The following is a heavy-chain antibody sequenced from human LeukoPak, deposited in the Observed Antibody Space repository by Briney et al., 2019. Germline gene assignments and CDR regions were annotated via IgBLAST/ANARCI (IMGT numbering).Heavy chain of an antibody. V-gene: IGHV4-34*01. CDR3: ARVKDFAYSFFDL. CDR2: INHSGTT. J-gene: IGHJ2*01. Sequence: KPSETLSLPCDTYGGSFSGHYWSWIRQSPGKGLEWIGEINHSGTTNYNPSLKSRVTISVDTSKNHFSLNLTSVTAADTAVYYCARVKDFAYSFFDLWGRGTLVTVSS. CDR1: GGSFSGHY.